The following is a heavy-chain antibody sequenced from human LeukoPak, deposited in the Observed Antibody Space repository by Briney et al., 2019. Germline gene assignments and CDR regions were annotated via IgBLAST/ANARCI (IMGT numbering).Heavy chain of an antibody. D-gene: IGHD1-26*01. CDR1: GFTFSSYG. Sequence: GGSLRLSCAASGFTFSSYGMSWVRQAPGKGLEWVSAISGSGGSTYYADSVKGRFTISRDNSKNTLYLQMNSLRAEDTAVYYCAKGRVGATGHSAHWGQGTLVTVSS. V-gene: IGHV3-23*01. CDR3: AKGRVGATGHSAH. CDR2: ISGSGGST. J-gene: IGHJ4*02.